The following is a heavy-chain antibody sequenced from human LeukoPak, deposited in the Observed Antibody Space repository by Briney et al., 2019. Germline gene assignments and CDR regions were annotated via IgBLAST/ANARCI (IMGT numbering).Heavy chain of an antibody. CDR3: ARESGGYGSGWYYWGLGYDY. D-gene: IGHD6-19*01. CDR1: GYTFTSYY. J-gene: IGHJ4*02. CDR2: VNPSGGST. Sequence: ASVKVSCKASGYTFTSYYMHWVRQAPGQGLEWMGVVNPSGGSTRSAQKFQGRVTMPRDTSTSTVYMGLSSLRSEDTAVYYCARESGGYGSGWYYWGLGYDYWGQGTLVTVSS. V-gene: IGHV1-46*01.